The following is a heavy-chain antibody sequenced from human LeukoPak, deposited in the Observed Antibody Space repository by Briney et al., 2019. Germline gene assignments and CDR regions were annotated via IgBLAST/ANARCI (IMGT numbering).Heavy chain of an antibody. D-gene: IGHD3-10*01. J-gene: IGHJ4*02. Sequence: GGSLRLSCAASGFTFTAYGMHWVRQAPGKGLEWVALIFHDGSNKYYADSVKGRFTISRDNSKNTLYLQMNSLRAEDTAVYYCGGELFREDSGRRGFDNRGQGTLVTVSS. CDR3: GGELFREDSGRRGFDN. CDR2: IFHDGSNK. V-gene: IGHV3-33*01. CDR1: GFTFTAYG.